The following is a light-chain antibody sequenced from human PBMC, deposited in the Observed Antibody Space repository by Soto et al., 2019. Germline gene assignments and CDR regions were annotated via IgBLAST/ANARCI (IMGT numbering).Light chain of an antibody. Sequence: DIQMTQSPSSLSESVGDRVTITCLASQGIRNYLAWYEQKPGTVPKLLISAASTLQTGVPSRFSGGGSGTDFTLTISSLQPEDVATYYCQKYNSDPWTFGQGTKVDIK. J-gene: IGKJ1*01. CDR1: QGIRNY. CDR2: AAS. CDR3: QKYNSDPWT. V-gene: IGKV1-27*01.